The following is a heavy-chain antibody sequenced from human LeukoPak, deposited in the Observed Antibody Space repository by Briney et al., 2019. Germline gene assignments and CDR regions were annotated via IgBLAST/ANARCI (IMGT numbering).Heavy chain of an antibody. J-gene: IGHJ4*02. D-gene: IGHD6-19*01. CDR1: GFTFSSYA. CDR3: AGVAVAGTVTY. Sequence: PGGSLRLSCAASGFTFSSYAMHWVRQAPGKGLEWVAVISYAGNKKFHADSVKGRFTISRDNSKNTLYLEMNSVTAEDTALYYCAGVAVAGTVTYWGQGTLVTVSS. CDR2: ISYAGNKK. V-gene: IGHV3-30-3*01.